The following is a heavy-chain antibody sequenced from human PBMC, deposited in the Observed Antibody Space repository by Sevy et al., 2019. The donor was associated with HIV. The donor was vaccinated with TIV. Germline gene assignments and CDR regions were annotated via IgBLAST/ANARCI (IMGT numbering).Heavy chain of an antibody. CDR2: IWYDGSNK. J-gene: IGHJ6*03. Sequence: GGSLRLSCAASGFTFSSYGMHWVRQAPGKGLEWVAVIWYDGSNKYYADSVKGRFTISRDNSKNTLYLQMNSLRAEDTAVYYCARDLTPWFGELLNYYYYMGVWGKGTTVTVSS. V-gene: IGHV3-33*01. D-gene: IGHD3-10*01. CDR3: ARDLTPWFGELLNYYYYMGV. CDR1: GFTFSSYG.